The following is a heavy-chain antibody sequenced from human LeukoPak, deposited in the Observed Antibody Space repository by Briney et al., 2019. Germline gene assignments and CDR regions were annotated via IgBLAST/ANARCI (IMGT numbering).Heavy chain of an antibody. CDR2: INPNSGGT. CDR1: GYTFTGYY. Sequence: GASVKVSCKASGYTFTGYYMHWVRQAPGQGLEWMGWINPNSGGTNYAQKFQGRVTMTRDTSISTAYMSRLRSDDTAVYYCARGQGGSYPYDAFDIWGQGTMVTVSS. V-gene: IGHV1-2*02. J-gene: IGHJ3*02. D-gene: IGHD1-26*01. CDR3: ARGQGGSYPYDAFDI.